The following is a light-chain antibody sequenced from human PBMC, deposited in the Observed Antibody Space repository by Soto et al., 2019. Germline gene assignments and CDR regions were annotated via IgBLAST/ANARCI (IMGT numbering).Light chain of an antibody. CDR3: QQYYGTPVT. CDR1: QTVFYSSNNKNY. J-gene: IGKJ1*01. Sequence: DIVMTQSPDSLAVSLGERATINCKSSQTVFYSSNNKNYLAWYQQKPGQPPKLLIYWASARDSGVPDRFSGSGSGTDFTLTISRLQAEDVAIYYCQQYYGTPVTFGQGTRWIS. CDR2: WAS. V-gene: IGKV4-1*01.